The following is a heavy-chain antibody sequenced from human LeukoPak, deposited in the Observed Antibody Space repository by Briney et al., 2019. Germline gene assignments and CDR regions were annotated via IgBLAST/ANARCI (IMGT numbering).Heavy chain of an antibody. CDR3: ARGIWSATRASYYLDV. CDR2: INPNSGGT. Sequence: ASVKVSCKASGYTFTGYYMHWVRQAPGQGLEWMGWINPNSGGTNYAQKFQGRVTMTRDTSISTAYMEFSSLRSEDMAVYYCARGIWSATRASYYLDVWGKGTTVTVSS. CDR1: GYTFTGYY. D-gene: IGHD3-3*01. J-gene: IGHJ6*03. V-gene: IGHV1-2*02.